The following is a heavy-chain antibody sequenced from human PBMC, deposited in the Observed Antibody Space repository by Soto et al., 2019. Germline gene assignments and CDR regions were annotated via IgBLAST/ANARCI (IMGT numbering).Heavy chain of an antibody. CDR1: GGSFSGYY. CDR2: INHSGST. V-gene: IGHV4-34*01. Sequence: SSETLSLTCAVYGGSFSGYYWSWIRQPPGKGLEWIGEINHSGSTNYNPSLKSRVTISVDTSKNQFSLKLSSVTAADTAVYYCARGTLEPTTFHYWRPGTLVTV. CDR3: ARGTLEPTTFHY. J-gene: IGHJ4*02. D-gene: IGHD1-1*01.